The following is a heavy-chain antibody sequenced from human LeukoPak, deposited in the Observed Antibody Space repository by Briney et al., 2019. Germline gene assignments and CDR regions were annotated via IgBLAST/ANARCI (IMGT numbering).Heavy chain of an antibody. J-gene: IGHJ4*02. CDR2: ISSSSSYI. Sequence: KPGGSLRLSCAASGFTFSSYSMNWVRQAPGKGLEWVSSISSSSSYIYYADSVKGRFTISGDKAKNSLYLQMNSLRVEDTAVYYCARDTKYAFDNWGQGTLVTVSS. V-gene: IGHV3-21*01. CDR1: GFTFSSYS. D-gene: IGHD2-2*01. CDR3: ARDTKYAFDN.